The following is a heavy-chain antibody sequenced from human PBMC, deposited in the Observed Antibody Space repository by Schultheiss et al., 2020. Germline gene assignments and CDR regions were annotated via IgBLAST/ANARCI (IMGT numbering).Heavy chain of an antibody. V-gene: IGHV3-21*04. CDR1: GFTFSSYW. D-gene: IGHD5-18*01. CDR3: ARWIQLWSYYFDY. Sequence: GGSLRLSCAASGFTFSSYWMSWVRQAPGKGLEWVSSISSSSSYIYYADSVKGRFTIARDNSKNTLYLQMNSLRAEDTAVYHCARWIQLWSYYFDYWGQGTLVTVSS. J-gene: IGHJ4*02. CDR2: ISSSSSYI.